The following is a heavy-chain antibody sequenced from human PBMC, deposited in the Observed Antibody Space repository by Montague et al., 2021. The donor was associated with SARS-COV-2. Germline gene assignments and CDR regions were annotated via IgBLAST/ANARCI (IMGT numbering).Heavy chain of an antibody. V-gene: IGHV4-59*01. J-gene: IGHJ3*02. Sequence: SETLSLTCTVSGGSISSYYWSWIRQPPGKGLEWIGYIYYSGSNNYNPSXKSRVTISVDTSKNQFSLKLSSVTAADTAVYYCARGSGWMGNAFDIWGQGTMVTVSS. D-gene: IGHD6-19*01. CDR2: IYYSGSN. CDR3: ARGSGWMGNAFDI. CDR1: GGSISSYY.